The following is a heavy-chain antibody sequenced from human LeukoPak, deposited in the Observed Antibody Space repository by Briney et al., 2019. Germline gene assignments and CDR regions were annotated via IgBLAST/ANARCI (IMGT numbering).Heavy chain of an antibody. J-gene: IGHJ4*02. CDR3: ARSTIFGAVLFSN. D-gene: IGHD3-3*01. CDR1: GYAIISGGFS. V-gene: IGHV4-30-2*01. CDR2: IYDRGPA. Sequence: PSQTLSLTCTVSGYAIISGGFSWNWIRQPPGKGLEWIGCIYDRGPAHYNPSLKSRVTISVDRSKNQFSLRLSSVTAADTAVYYCARSTIFGAVLFSNWGQGTLVTVSS.